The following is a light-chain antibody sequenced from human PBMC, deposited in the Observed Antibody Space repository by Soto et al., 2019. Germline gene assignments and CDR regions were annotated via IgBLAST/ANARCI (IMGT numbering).Light chain of an antibody. CDR2: DTS. J-gene: IGKJ1*01. CDR3: QQYNTWWT. V-gene: IGKV3-15*01. CDR1: QSLNSN. Sequence: ILLTQSPATLSVSPGERVTLSCRASQSLNSNLAWYQQRPGQAPRLLIYDTSTRATGIPARFSGSGSGTEFTLTISSQQSEDFAVYYCQQYNTWWTFGQGTKVEIK.